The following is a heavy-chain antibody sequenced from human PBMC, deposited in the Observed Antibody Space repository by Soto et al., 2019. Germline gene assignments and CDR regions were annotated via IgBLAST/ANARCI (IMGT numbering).Heavy chain of an antibody. V-gene: IGHV4-4*02. D-gene: IGHD6-25*01. CDR1: GDSISSSKW. CDR3: ARGERHQQRDY. CDR2: IYHSGTT. Sequence: QVQLQESGPGLVKPSGTLSLTCAVSGDSISSSKWWSWVRQPPGKGLEWIGEIYHSGTTNYNPSLKSRVIISVDKSKNQFSLKLSSVTDADTAVYYWARGERHQQRDYWGQGTLVTVSS. J-gene: IGHJ4*02.